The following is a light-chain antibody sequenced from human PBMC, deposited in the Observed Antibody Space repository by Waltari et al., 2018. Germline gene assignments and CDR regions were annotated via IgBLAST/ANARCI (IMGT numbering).Light chain of an antibody. CDR2: GAS. J-gene: IGKJ2*01. V-gene: IGKV3-15*01. CDR1: QSGSSY. Sequence: EIVRTQSPATLSASPGERATLSCRASQSGSSYLAWYQQKPGQALRLLIYGASTRATGIPGRFGGSGSGTEFTLTISRLQSEDFAVYYCQQYSNWPYTFGQGTKLEIK. CDR3: QQYSNWPYT.